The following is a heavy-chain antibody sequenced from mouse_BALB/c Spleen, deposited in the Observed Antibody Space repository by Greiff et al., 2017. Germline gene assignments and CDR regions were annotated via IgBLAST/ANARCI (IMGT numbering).Heavy chain of an antibody. CDR2: ISNGGGST. V-gene: IGHV5-12-2*01. Sequence: EVQLQESGGGLVQPGGSLKLSCAASGFTFSSYTMSWVRQTPEKRLEWVAYISNGGGSTYYPDTVKGRFTISRDNAKNTLYLQMSSLKSEDTAMYYCARLLGLYFDVWGAGTTVTVSS. CDR3: ARLLGLYFDV. J-gene: IGHJ1*01. D-gene: IGHD4-1*01. CDR1: GFTFSSYT.